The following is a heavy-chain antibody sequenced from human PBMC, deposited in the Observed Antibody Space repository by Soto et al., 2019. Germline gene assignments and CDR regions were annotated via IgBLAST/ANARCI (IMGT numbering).Heavy chain of an antibody. Sequence: ASVKVSCKASGYTFTSYAMHWVRQAPGQRLEWMGWINAGNGNTKYSQKFKGRVTITRDTSASTAYKELSNLRTEDTAVYYCARGSGYYYWDDYWGQGTLVTVSS. CDR3: ARGSGYYYWDDY. CDR2: INAGNGNT. J-gene: IGHJ4*02. V-gene: IGHV1-3*01. D-gene: IGHD3-22*01. CDR1: GYTFTSYA.